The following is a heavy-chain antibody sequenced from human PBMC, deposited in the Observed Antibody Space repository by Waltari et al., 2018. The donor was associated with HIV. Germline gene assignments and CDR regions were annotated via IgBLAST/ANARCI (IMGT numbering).Heavy chain of an antibody. V-gene: IGHV4-39*01. J-gene: IGHJ4*02. CDR3: ARLRFHSLYYFDS. CDR2: IYYSGTA. D-gene: IGHD3-16*01. Sequence: QLHLQESGPGLVKPSETLSPTCSVSGASISIRSYYWAWLRQPPGKGLEWIGAIYYSGTAYYNPSVKSRVSASLDASKNELSLKLTSVTATDTALYYCARLRFHSLYYFDSWGPGILVTVSS. CDR1: GASISIRSYY.